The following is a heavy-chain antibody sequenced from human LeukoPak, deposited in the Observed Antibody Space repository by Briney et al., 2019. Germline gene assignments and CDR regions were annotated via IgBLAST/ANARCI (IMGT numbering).Heavy chain of an antibody. CDR3: TQRSGQYFNY. Sequence: GGSLRLSCAVSGLTLSNVWMNWVRQAPGKGLEWVGRIRSRGDGGTTDFAAPVKGRFTISRDDSKNTLYLQMNSLTSEDTALYYCTQRSGQYFNYWGQGTLVTVSS. CDR1: GLTLSNVW. D-gene: IGHD2-15*01. V-gene: IGHV3-15*07. CDR2: IRSRGDGGTT. J-gene: IGHJ4*02.